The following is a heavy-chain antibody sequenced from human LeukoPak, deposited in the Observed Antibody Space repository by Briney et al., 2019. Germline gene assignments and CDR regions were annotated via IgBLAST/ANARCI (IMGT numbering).Heavy chain of an antibody. CDR2: ISYDGSNK. V-gene: IGHV3-30-3*01. CDR3: ARSGRWNGYVSDPDNWFDP. J-gene: IGHJ5*02. D-gene: IGHD3-3*01. Sequence: GGSLRLSCAASGFTFSSYAMHWVRQAPGKGLEWVAVISYDGSNKYYADSVKGRFTISRDNSKNTLYLQMNSLRAEDTAVYYCARSGRWNGYVSDPDNWFDPWGQGTLVTVSS. CDR1: GFTFSSYA.